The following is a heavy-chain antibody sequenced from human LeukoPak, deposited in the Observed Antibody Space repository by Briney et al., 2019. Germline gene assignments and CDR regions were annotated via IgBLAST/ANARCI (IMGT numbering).Heavy chain of an antibody. J-gene: IGHJ4*02. V-gene: IGHV4-34*01. CDR1: GGSFSGYY. Sequence: PSETLSLTCAVYGGSFSGYYWSWIRQPPGKGLEWIGEINHSGSTNYNPSLKSRVTISVDTPKNQFSLKLSSVTAADTAVYYCAGTVTKQPSIDYWGQGTLVTVSS. D-gene: IGHD4-11*01. CDR3: AGTVTKQPSIDY. CDR2: INHSGST.